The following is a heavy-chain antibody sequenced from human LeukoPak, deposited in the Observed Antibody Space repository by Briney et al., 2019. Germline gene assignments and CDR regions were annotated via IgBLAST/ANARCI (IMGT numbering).Heavy chain of an antibody. CDR1: GFTFDDYA. D-gene: IGHD3-10*01. CDR3: AKDSGCYQGGVNWFDP. CDR2: ISWNSGSI. Sequence: PGGSLRLSCAASGFTFDDYAMHWVRQAPGKGLEWVSGISWNSGSIGYADSVKGRFTISRDNAKNSLYLQMNSLRAEDTAFYYCAKDSGCYQGGVNWFDPWGQGTLVTVSS. J-gene: IGHJ5*02. V-gene: IGHV3-9*01.